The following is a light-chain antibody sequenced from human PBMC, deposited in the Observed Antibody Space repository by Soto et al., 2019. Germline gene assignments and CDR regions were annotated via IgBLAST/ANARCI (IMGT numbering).Light chain of an antibody. J-gene: IGKJ1*01. Sequence: EIVLTQSPGTLSLSPGESAALSCRASQSVTSNYLGWYRQKPGQAPRLLIYAISSRAAGIPDRFNGSGSGTDFTLTITRLEPEDSAVYYCQQPSNSPWTFGQGTRVEV. CDR2: AIS. CDR3: QQPSNSPWT. CDR1: QSVTSNY. V-gene: IGKV3D-20*02.